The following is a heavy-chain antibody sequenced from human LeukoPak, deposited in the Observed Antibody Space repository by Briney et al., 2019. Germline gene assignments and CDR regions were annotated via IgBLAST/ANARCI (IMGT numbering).Heavy chain of an antibody. V-gene: IGHV4-59*11. Sequence: LETLSLTCTVSGGSISSHYWSWIRQPPGKGLEWIGYIYYSGSTNYNPSLKSRVTISVDTSKNQFSLKLSSVTAADTAVYYCARGYYDFWSGQGPFDYWGQGTLVTVSS. CDR2: IYYSGST. CDR1: GGSISSHY. D-gene: IGHD3-3*01. CDR3: ARGYYDFWSGQGPFDY. J-gene: IGHJ4*02.